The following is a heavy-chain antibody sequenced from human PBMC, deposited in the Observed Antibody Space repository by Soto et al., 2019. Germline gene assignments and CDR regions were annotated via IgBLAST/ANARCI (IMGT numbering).Heavy chain of an antibody. CDR3: ARDAIAAAANEWSWFDP. J-gene: IGHJ5*02. D-gene: IGHD6-13*01. CDR1: GGTFSSYA. V-gene: IGHV1-69*13. CDR2: IIPIFGTA. Sequence: AASVKVSCKASGGTFSSYAISWVRQAPGQGLEWMGGIIPIFGTANYAQKFQGRVTITADESTSTAYMELSSLRSEDTAVYYCARDAIAAAANEWSWFDPWGQGTLVTVSS.